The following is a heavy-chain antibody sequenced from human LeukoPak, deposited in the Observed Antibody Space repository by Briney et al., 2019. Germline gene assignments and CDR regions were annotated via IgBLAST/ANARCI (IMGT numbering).Heavy chain of an antibody. CDR2: INHSGST. V-gene: IGHV4-34*01. Sequence: PSETLSLTCAVYGGSFSGYYWSWIRQPPGKGLEWIGEINHSGSTNYSPSLKSRVTISVDTSKNQFSLKLSSVTAADTAVYYCARGGAVLRFLEWFDYWGQGTLVTVSS. J-gene: IGHJ4*02. CDR1: GGSFSGYY. D-gene: IGHD3-3*01. CDR3: ARGGAVLRFLEWFDY.